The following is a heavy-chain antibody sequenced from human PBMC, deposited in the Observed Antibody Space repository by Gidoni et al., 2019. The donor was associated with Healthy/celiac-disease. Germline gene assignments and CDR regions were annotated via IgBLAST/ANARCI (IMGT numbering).Heavy chain of an antibody. Sequence: QVQLVESGGGVVQPGRYLRLSCAASGSTFSSYAMHWVRQAPGKGLEWVAVISYDGSNKYYADSVKGRFTISRDNSKNTLYLQMNSLRAEDTAVYYCARDRGYSSSWPDYWGQGTLVTVSS. CDR2: ISYDGSNK. J-gene: IGHJ4*02. D-gene: IGHD6-13*01. CDR3: ARDRGYSSSWPDY. V-gene: IGHV3-30*04. CDR1: GSTFSSYA.